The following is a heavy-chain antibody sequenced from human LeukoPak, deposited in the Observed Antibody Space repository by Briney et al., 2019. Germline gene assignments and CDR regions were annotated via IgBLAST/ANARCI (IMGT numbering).Heavy chain of an antibody. CDR1: GGSISSSNW. CDR2: IYHSGST. CDR3: ARQDSSSWNYYYYYYMDV. V-gene: IGHV4-4*02. Sequence: SETLSLTCAVSGGSISSSNWWSWVRQPPGKGLEWIGEIYHSGSTNYNPSLKSRVTISVDTSKNQFSLKLSSVTAADTAVYYCARQDSSSWNYYYYYYMDVWGKGTTVTISS. D-gene: IGHD6-13*01. J-gene: IGHJ6*03.